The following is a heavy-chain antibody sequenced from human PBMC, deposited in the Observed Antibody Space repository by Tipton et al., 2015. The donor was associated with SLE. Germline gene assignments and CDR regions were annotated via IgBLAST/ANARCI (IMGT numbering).Heavy chain of an antibody. Sequence: LRLSCTVSGGSISSYYWSWIRQPPGKGLEWIGYIYYSGSTNYNPSLKSRVTISVDTSKNQFSLKLSSVTAADTAVYYCARESASSSWYVGDYWGQGTLVTVSS. CDR2: IYYSGST. J-gene: IGHJ4*02. CDR3: ARESASSSWYVGDY. CDR1: GGSISSYY. V-gene: IGHV4-59*01. D-gene: IGHD6-13*01.